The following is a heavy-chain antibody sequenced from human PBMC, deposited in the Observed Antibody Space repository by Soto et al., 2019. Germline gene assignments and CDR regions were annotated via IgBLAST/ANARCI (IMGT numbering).Heavy chain of an antibody. J-gene: IGHJ4*02. V-gene: IGHV3-23*05. CDR2: IAFTGSAT. CDR3: VRARSTDSRPDY. D-gene: IGHD3-22*01. CDR1: GFTFHDYA. Sequence: PGGSLRLSCATSGFTFHDYAMSWVRQAPGKGLEWVSAIAFTGSATYYADSLKGRFTISRDNAKNSLFLQLDSLRAEDTAVYFCVRARSTDSRPDYWGQGTLVTVSS.